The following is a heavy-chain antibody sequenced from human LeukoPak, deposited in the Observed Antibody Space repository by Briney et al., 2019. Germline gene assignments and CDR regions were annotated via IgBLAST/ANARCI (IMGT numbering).Heavy chain of an antibody. Sequence: GGSLRLSCAASGFTFSSYWVHWVRQAPGKGLEWVSAIRDSGGVTYYADSVKGRFAVSRDNSKNTLYLQMSSLRAEDTAVYYCAKRSKLSCSSTSCPLDYWGQGTLVTVSS. J-gene: IGHJ4*02. CDR2: IRDSGGVT. CDR3: AKRSKLSCSSTSCPLDY. V-gene: IGHV3-23*01. CDR1: GFTFSSYW. D-gene: IGHD2-2*01.